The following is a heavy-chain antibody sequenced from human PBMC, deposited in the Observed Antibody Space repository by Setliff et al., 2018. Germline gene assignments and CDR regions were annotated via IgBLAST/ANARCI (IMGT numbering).Heavy chain of an antibody. D-gene: IGHD3-22*01. CDR3: ARINFYVSSGYYYAPDY. CDR2: ISAYNGDT. J-gene: IGHJ4*02. Sequence: GASVKVSCKASGFTFRNYAISWVRQAPGQGLEWMGWISAYNGDTTYTQNLQGRVTLTTDTSTGTAYMELGSLTSDDTAIYYCARINFYVSSGYYYAPDYWGPGTLVTVSS. CDR1: GFTFRNYA. V-gene: IGHV1-18*01.